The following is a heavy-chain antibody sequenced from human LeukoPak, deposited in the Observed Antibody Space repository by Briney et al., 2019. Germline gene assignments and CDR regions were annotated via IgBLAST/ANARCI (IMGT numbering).Heavy chain of an antibody. CDR3: TTPLVFPRASAFDI. Sequence: PGGSLRLSCAASGFTFSSYGMHWVRQAPGKGLEWVAVISYDGSNKYYADSVKGRFTISRDNSKNTLYLQMNSLRAEDTAVYYCTTPLVFPRASAFDIWGQGTMVTVSS. J-gene: IGHJ3*02. CDR1: GFTFSSYG. D-gene: IGHD1-26*01. V-gene: IGHV3-30*03. CDR2: ISYDGSNK.